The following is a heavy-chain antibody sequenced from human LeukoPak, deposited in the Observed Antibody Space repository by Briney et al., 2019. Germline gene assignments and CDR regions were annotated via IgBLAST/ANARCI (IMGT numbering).Heavy chain of an antibody. Sequence: SETLSLTCAVYGGSFSGYYWSWIRQPPGKGLEWIGEINHSGSTNYNPSLKSRVTISVDTSKNQFSLKLSSVTAADTAVYYCAREGLRDSSTSSLVDPWGQGTLVTASS. D-gene: IGHD2-2*01. V-gene: IGHV4-34*01. CDR1: GGSFSGYY. CDR3: AREGLRDSSTSSLVDP. CDR2: INHSGST. J-gene: IGHJ5*02.